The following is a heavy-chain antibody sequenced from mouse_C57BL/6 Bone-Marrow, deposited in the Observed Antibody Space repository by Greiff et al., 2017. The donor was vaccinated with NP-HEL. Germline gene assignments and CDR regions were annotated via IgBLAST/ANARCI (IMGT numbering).Heavy chain of an antibody. J-gene: IGHJ2*01. CDR3: AREGYYYGSSLYYFDY. CDR2: IDPNSGGT. Sequence: QVQLKQPGAELVKPGASVKLSCKASGYTFTSYWMHWVKQRPGRGLEWIGRIDPNSGGTKYNEKFKSKATLTVDKPSSTAYMQLSSLTSEDSAVYYCAREGYYYGSSLYYFDYWGQGTTLTVSS. V-gene: IGHV1-72*01. D-gene: IGHD1-1*01. CDR1: GYTFTSYW.